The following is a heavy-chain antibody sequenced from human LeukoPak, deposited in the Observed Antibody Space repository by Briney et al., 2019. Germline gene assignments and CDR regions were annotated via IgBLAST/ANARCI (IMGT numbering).Heavy chain of an antibody. CDR2: ISSSSSYI. Sequence: KAGGSLRLSCAASGLTFSSYSMNWVRQAPGKGLEWVSSISSSSSYIYYADSVKGRFTISRDNAKNSLYLQMNSLRAEDTAVYYCASLLYDFWSGYTQSDYGMDVWGQGTTVTVSS. V-gene: IGHV3-21*01. CDR3: ASLLYDFWSGYTQSDYGMDV. CDR1: GLTFSSYS. D-gene: IGHD3-3*01. J-gene: IGHJ6*02.